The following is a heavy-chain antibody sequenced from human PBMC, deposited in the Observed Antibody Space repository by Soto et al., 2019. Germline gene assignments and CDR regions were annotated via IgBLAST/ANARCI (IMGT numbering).Heavy chain of an antibody. D-gene: IGHD3-3*01. J-gene: IGHJ6*02. V-gene: IGHV3-30*18. CDR2: ISDDERNK. CDR1: GFTFSDYG. Sequence: GGSLRLSCAASGFTFSDYGMHWVRQAPGKGLEWVAVISDDERNKYYADSVKGRFTISRDNSKNTLYLQMNSLRAEDTAMYYGANTNYDFWGMDVWGQGTTVTVSS. CDR3: ANTNYDFWGMDV.